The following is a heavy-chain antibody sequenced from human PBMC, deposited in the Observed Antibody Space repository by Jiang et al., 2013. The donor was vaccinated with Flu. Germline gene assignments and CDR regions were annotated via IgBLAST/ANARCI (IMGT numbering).Heavy chain of an antibody. Sequence: QTLSLTCAISGDNVSSNDAVWNWIRQSPSRGLEWLGRTYYRSKWNNNYAASVRSRITINPDTSKNQFSLQLNSVTPEDTAVYYCARLATADTNDYWGQGTLVTVSS. CDR3: ARLATADTNDY. J-gene: IGHJ4*02. D-gene: IGHD6-13*01. CDR2: TYYRSKWNN. V-gene: IGHV6-1*01. CDR1: GDNVSSNDAV.